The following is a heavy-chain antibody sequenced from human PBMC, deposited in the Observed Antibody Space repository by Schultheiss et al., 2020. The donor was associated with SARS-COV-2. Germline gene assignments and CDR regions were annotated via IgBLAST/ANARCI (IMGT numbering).Heavy chain of an antibody. CDR1: GGSFSGYY. V-gene: IGHV4-59*01. CDR3: ARAGSYTLVLGY. D-gene: IGHD1-26*01. CDR2: IYSSGTT. J-gene: IGHJ4*02. Sequence: SQTLSLTCAVYGGSFSGYYWSWIRQHPGKGLEWIGYIYSSGTTNYNPSLQSRVTISVDTSKNQFSLKLNSVTAADTAVYYCARAGSYTLVLGYWGQGTLVTVSS.